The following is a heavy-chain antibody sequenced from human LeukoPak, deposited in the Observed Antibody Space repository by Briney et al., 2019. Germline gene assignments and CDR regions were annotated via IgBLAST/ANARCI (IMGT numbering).Heavy chain of an antibody. Sequence: GGSLRLSCAAPGFIFDNYAIHWVRQAPGKGLEWVSLISGDGGSTFYADSVRGRFTISRDNTRKSLSLQMSTLRSEDTALYYCARESETSGWYDYWGQGTLVTVSS. CDR3: ARESETSGWYDY. D-gene: IGHD6-19*01. J-gene: IGHJ4*02. CDR2: ISGDGGST. V-gene: IGHV3-43*02. CDR1: GFIFDNYA.